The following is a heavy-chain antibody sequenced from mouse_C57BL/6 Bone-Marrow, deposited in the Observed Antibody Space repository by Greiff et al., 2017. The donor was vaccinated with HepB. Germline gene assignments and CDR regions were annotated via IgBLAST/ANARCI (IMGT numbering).Heavy chain of an antibody. CDR1: GYTFTSYW. CDR3: ARSEDYVPFDY. V-gene: IGHV1-72*01. D-gene: IGHD2-4*01. Sequence: QVQLKQPGAELVKPGASVKLSCKASGYTFTSYWMHWVKQRPGRGLEWIGRIDPNSGGTKYNEKFKSKATLTVDKPSSTAYMPLSSLTSEDSAVYYCARSEDYVPFDYWGPGTTLTASS. J-gene: IGHJ2*01. CDR2: IDPNSGGT.